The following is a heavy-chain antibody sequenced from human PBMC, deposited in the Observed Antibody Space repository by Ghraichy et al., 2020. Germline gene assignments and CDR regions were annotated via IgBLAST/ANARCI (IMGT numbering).Heavy chain of an antibody. CDR3: AKGQDTTLFPRGMDV. Sequence: GGSLRLSCAASGFTFSSYGMHWVRQAPGKGLEWVTIISYDGNDKSYADSVKGRFTISRDNSKNTLYLQMNSLRPEDTAVYYCAKGQDTTLFPRGMDVWGQGTTVTVSS. V-gene: IGHV3-30*18. CDR2: ISYDGNDK. D-gene: IGHD1-1*01. J-gene: IGHJ6*02. CDR1: GFTFSSYG.